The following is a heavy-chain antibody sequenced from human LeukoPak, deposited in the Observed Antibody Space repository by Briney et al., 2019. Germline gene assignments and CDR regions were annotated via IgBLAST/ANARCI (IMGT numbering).Heavy chain of an antibody. Sequence: SETLSLTCTVSGASISSTNWWSWVRQPPGKGLERIGEIYETGNTNYNPSLKSRVTISVDKSKNQFSLKLTSVTAADTAVYYCGRLPGSIYYLDLWGQGTLVTVSS. V-gene: IGHV4-4*02. CDR2: IYETGNT. J-gene: IGHJ4*02. D-gene: IGHD6-13*01. CDR1: GASISSTNW. CDR3: GRLPGSIYYLDL.